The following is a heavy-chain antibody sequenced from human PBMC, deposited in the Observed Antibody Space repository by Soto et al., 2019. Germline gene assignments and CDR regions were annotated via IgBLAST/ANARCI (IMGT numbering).Heavy chain of an antibody. Sequence: PSETLSLTCTVSGGSISSGCYYWSWIRQHPGKGLEWIGYIYYSGSTYYNPSLKSRVTISVDTSKNQFSLKLSSVTAADTAVYYCARYFLWSGYYNRDYYMDVWGEGTTVTVSS. D-gene: IGHD3-3*01. CDR1: GGSISSGCYY. CDR3: ARYFLWSGYYNRDYYMDV. J-gene: IGHJ6*03. CDR2: IYYSGST. V-gene: IGHV4-31*03.